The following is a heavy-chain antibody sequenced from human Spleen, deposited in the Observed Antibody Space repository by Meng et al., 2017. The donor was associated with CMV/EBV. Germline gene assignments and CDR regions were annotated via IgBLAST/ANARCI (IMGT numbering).Heavy chain of an antibody. V-gene: IGHV3-74*01. CDR3: ARDGGSSWYEVASPGNWLDP. CDR2: ISSDGSST. J-gene: IGHJ5*02. CDR1: GFTFDDYA. Sequence: GESLKISCAASGFTFDDYAIHWVRQAPGKGLVWVSRISSDGSSTSYADSVKGRFSISRDNAKKMLFLQMNSLRAEDTAVYYCARDGGSSWYEVASPGNWLDPWGQGTLVTVSS. D-gene: IGHD6-19*01.